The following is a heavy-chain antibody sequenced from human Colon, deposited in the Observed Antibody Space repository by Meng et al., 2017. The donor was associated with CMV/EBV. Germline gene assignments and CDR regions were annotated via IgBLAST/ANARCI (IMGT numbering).Heavy chain of an antibody. Sequence: GGSLRLSCAASGFTVSTNYMIWVRQAPGKGLEWVAVIYSGGTTYYADSVKGRFSISRDNSKNTLYLQMNSLRPEDTAVYYCARSYSSGWYFLSWGPGTLVTVSS. CDR3: ARSYSSGWYFLS. CDR1: GFTVSTNY. CDR2: IYSGGTT. J-gene: IGHJ4*02. D-gene: IGHD6-19*01. V-gene: IGHV3-66*02.